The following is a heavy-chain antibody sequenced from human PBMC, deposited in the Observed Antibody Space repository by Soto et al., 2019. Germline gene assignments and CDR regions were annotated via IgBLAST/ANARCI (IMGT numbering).Heavy chain of an antibody. J-gene: IGHJ3*02. CDR1: GGDFSSYS. D-gene: IGHD3-22*01. V-gene: IGHV1-69*01. Sequence: QVQLVQSGAEVKKPGSSVKVSCKTSGGDFSSYSMNWVRQAPGQGPEWMGGIIPMFGTPNYAPRFQGRVTIAADESTTTVYMELSSLTCEDTAVYYCARDLGPSFYYDSDGPLNPFDIWGQGTMVTVSS. CDR2: IIPMFGTP. CDR3: ARDLGPSFYYDSDGPLNPFDI.